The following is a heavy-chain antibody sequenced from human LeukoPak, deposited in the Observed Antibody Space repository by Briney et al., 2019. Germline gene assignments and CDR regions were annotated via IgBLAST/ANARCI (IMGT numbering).Heavy chain of an antibody. D-gene: IGHD3-22*01. CDR1: GGSISSGDYY. Sequence: SQTLSLTCTVSGGSISSGDYYWSWIHQPPGKGLEWIGYSYYSGSTYYNSSLKSRVTISVDTSKNQFSLKLSSVTAADTAVYYCARAYDSSGYYLLGYWGQGTLVAVSS. CDR3: ARAYDSSGYYLLGY. V-gene: IGHV4-30-4*01. J-gene: IGHJ4*02. CDR2: SYYSGST.